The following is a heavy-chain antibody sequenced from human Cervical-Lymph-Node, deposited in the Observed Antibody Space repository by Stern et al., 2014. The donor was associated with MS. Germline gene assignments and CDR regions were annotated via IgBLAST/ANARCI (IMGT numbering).Heavy chain of an antibody. V-gene: IGHV3-9*01. CDR3: AKDISERHYYFDS. CDR1: GFTFDDCA. D-gene: IGHD3-16*02. Sequence: EVQLVESGGGPVQPGGSLRLSWAASGFTFDDCAMHWVRQAPGKGLEWVSGISWNSNNIGYADSVRGRFTISRDNAKNSLYLQMNGLRPEDTALYYCAKDISERHYYFDSWGEGTLVTVSS. J-gene: IGHJ4*02. CDR2: ISWNSNNI.